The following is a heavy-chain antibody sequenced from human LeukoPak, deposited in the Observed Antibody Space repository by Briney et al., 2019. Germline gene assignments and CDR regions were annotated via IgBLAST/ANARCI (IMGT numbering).Heavy chain of an antibody. CDR3: AKAAGERYSSSSGTYYYYYGMDV. Sequence: PGGSLRLSCAASGFTFSSYPMSWVRQAPGKGLEWVSAISGSGGNTYYADSVKGRFTISRDNSKNTLYLQMNSLRAEDTAVYYCAKAAGERYSSSSGTYYYYYGMDVWGEGTTVTVPS. CDR1: GFTFSSYP. CDR2: ISGSGGNT. V-gene: IGHV3-23*01. D-gene: IGHD6-6*01. J-gene: IGHJ6*04.